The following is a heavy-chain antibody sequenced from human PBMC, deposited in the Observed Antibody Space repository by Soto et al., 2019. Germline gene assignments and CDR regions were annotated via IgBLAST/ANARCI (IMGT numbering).Heavy chain of an antibody. D-gene: IGHD1-1*01. CDR2: IYHSGST. Sequence: SETLSLTCAVSRGSISSNNWWSWVRQPPGKGLEWIGEIYHSGSTNYNPSLKSRVTISADKSKNQFSLRLSSMTAADTAVYYCAITQRPTGFDYWGQGTLVTVSS. CDR3: AITQRPTGFDY. J-gene: IGHJ4*02. CDR1: RGSISSNNW. V-gene: IGHV4-4*02.